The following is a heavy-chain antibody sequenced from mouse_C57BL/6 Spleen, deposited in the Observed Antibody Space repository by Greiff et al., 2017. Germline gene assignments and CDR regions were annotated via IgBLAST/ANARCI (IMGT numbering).Heavy chain of an antibody. CDR2: ISGGGGNT. CDR1: GFTFSSYT. V-gene: IGHV5-9*01. CDR3: ARPSYYYGSSYRENYFDY. Sequence: EVQRVESGGGLVKPGGSLKLSCAASGFTFSSYTMSWVRQTPEKRLEWVATISGGGGNTYYPDSVKGRFTISRDNAKNTLYLQMSSLRSEDTALYYCARPSYYYGSSYRENYFDYWGQGTTLTVSS. J-gene: IGHJ2*01. D-gene: IGHD1-1*01.